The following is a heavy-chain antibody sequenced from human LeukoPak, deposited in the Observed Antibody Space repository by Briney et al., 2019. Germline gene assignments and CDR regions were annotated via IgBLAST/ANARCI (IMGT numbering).Heavy chain of an antibody. J-gene: IGHJ4*02. CDR1: GYRFTGYY. CDR2: ISPESGGT. Sequence: ASVKVSCKASGYRFTGYYMHWVRQAPGQGLEWMGWISPESGGTNYPQKFQGRITMTSDTSISTAYMELSSLTSDDTAAYYCARSRSGYNYFPGAYWGRGTLVTVSS. CDR3: ARSRSGYNYFPGAY. V-gene: IGHV1-2*02. D-gene: IGHD5-24*01.